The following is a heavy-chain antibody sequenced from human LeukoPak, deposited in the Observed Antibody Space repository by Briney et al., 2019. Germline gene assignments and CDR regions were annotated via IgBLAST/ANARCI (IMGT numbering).Heavy chain of an antibody. CDR1: GFTFSDYH. CDR2: ISSSGGTI. J-gene: IGHJ4*02. Sequence: GGSLRLSCAASGFTFSDYHMSWIRQAPGKGLEWVSYISSSGGTISYADSVKGRFTISRDNAKNSLYLQMNSLRAEDTAVYYCARDQQYCSSTSCYPNYWGQGTLVTVSS. CDR3: ARDQQYCSSTSCYPNY. V-gene: IGHV3-11*04. D-gene: IGHD2-2*01.